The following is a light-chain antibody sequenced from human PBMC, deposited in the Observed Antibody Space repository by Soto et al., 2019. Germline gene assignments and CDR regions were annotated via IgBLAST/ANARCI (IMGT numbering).Light chain of an antibody. V-gene: IGKV1-9*01. Sequence: DIPLTQSPSFLSASVGDRVTITCLASQDINTYLAWYQQKPGKAPKLLIFAASTLQNGVPSRFSGSGSGTEFTVTITSLQPEDFATYYCQQRKSYPITFGQGTRLEIK. CDR3: QQRKSYPIT. J-gene: IGKJ5*01. CDR2: AAS. CDR1: QDINTY.